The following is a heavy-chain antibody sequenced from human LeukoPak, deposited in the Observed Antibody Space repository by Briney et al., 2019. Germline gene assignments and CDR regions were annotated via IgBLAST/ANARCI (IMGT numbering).Heavy chain of an antibody. V-gene: IGHV3-53*04. CDR1: GFTVSSNY. J-gene: IGHJ4*02. D-gene: IGHD5-18*01. Sequence: GGSLRLSCAASGFTVSSNYMSWVRQAPGKGLEWVSLIFSGGNTYYADSVKGRFTISRHNSGNTLYLKMNSLRAEDTAVYYCARVGPGYTYVYGAPYYFDSWGQGTLVTVSS. CDR3: ARVGPGYTYVYGAPYYFDS. CDR2: IFSGGNT.